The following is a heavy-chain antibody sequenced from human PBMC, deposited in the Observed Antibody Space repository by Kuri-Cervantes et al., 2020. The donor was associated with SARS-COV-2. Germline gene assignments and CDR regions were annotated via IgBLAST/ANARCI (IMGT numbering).Heavy chain of an antibody. CDR2: IRSKANSYAT. D-gene: IGHD5-12*01. CDR1: GFTSSGSA. J-gene: IGHJ5*02. Sequence: GGSLRLSCAASGFTSSGSAMHWVRQASGKGLEWVGRIRSKANSYATAYAASVKGRFTISRDDSKNTAYLQMNSLKTEDTAVYYCTRVIRGYDLKYNWFDPWGQGTLVTVSS. V-gene: IGHV3-73*01. CDR3: TRVIRGYDLKYNWFDP.